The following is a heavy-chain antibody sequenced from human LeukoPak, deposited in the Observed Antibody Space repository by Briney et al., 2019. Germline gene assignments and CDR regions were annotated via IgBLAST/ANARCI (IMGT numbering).Heavy chain of an antibody. D-gene: IGHD3-10*01. J-gene: IGHJ4*01. Sequence: GGSLRLSCAASGFTFRSHGMHWVRQAPGKGLEWVAVISYDGSDKYYADSVKGRFTISRDNSKNTLYLQMNSLRAEDTAVYYCAKDRSRENYYGSGSSPPDYWGQEPWSPSPQ. CDR3: AKDRSRENYYGSGSSPPDY. CDR2: ISYDGSDK. V-gene: IGHV3-30*18. CDR1: GFTFRSHG.